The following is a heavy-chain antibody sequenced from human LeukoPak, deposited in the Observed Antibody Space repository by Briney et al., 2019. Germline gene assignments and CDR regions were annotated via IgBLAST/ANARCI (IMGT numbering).Heavy chain of an antibody. D-gene: IGHD1-14*01. CDR1: DYSISSGYY. V-gene: IGHV4-38-2*02. J-gene: IGHJ6*03. Sequence: SETLSLTCTVSDYSISSGYYWGWIRQSPGKGLEWIGSIYHSGSTYYNPSLKSRVTISVDTSKNQFSLKLSSVTAADTAVYYCARDRKYYYHMDVWGKGTTVTVSS. CDR2: IYHSGST. CDR3: ARDRKYYYHMDV.